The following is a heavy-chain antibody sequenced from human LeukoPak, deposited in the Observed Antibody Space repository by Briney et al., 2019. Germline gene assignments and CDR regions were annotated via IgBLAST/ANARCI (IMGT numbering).Heavy chain of an antibody. J-gene: IGHJ4*02. CDR1: GFTFSSYA. D-gene: IGHD6-19*01. CDR3: ARRYSSGWWIDY. Sequence: GGSLRLSCAASGFTFSSYAMSWVRQAPGKGLEWVAIIKPDGSEKYYVDSVKGRFTISRDNSKNTLYLQMNTLRAEDTAVYYCARRYSSGWWIDYWGQGTLVTVSS. V-gene: IGHV3-7*03. CDR2: IKPDGSEK.